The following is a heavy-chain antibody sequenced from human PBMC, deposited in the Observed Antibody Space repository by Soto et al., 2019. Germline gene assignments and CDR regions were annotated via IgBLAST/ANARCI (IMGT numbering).Heavy chain of an antibody. D-gene: IGHD3-16*01. Sequence: PSETLSLTCTVSGVSISSYYWTWIRQPPGKGLEWIGYIYYSGSTNYNPSLKSRVTISVDTSKNQFSLKLNSVTAADTAVYYCAREGSDSGDAGGYYYHYYIDVWGKGTTVTVSS. J-gene: IGHJ6*03. CDR3: AREGSDSGDAGGYYYHYYIDV. CDR2: IYYSGST. V-gene: IGHV4-59*01. CDR1: GVSISSYY.